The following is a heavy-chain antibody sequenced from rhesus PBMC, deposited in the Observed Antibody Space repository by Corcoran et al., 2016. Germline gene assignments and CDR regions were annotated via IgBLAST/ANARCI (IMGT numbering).Heavy chain of an antibody. J-gene: IGHJ4*01. V-gene: IGHV4-65*01. D-gene: IGHD6-25*01. CDR2: ISGSSGST. Sequence: QVQLQESGPGLEKPSETLSLTCAVSGGSVSSSNWWSWIRQPPGKGLEWIGYISGSSGSTYYNPSLKSRVTISTDTSKNQFSLKLSSVTAADTAVYYCARDESLSGSSHYWGQGVLVTVSS. CDR1: GGSVSSSNW. CDR3: ARDESLSGSSHY.